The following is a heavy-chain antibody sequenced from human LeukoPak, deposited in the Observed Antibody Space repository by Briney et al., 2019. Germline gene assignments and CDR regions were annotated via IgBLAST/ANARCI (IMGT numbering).Heavy chain of an antibody. J-gene: IGHJ4*02. Sequence: GSLRLSCAASGFTFSSYAMSWVRQAPGKGLEWVSAISGSGGSTYYADSVKGRFTISRDNSKNTLYLQMNSLRAEDTAVYYCAKGRAIAAAGSPRFDYWGQGTLVTVSS. CDR3: AKGRAIAAAGSPRFDY. CDR1: GFTFSSYA. D-gene: IGHD6-13*01. CDR2: ISGSGGST. V-gene: IGHV3-23*01.